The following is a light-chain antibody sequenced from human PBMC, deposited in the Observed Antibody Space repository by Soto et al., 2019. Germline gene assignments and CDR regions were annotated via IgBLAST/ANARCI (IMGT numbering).Light chain of an antibody. Sequence: EIVMTQSPATLSVSPGERATLSCRASQSFSTNLAWYQQKPGQAPRLLIYGASTRATGIPARFSGSGSGTEFTLTISSLQSEDFAVYSCQQYNNWPRTFGQGTKVDIK. J-gene: IGKJ1*01. CDR2: GAS. CDR3: QQYNNWPRT. V-gene: IGKV3-15*01. CDR1: QSFSTN.